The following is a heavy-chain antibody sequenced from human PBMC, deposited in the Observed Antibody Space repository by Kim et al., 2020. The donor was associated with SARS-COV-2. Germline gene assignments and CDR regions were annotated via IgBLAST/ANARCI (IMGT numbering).Heavy chain of an antibody. CDR1: GFPFSTYL. V-gene: IGHV3-7*01. CDR3: TRDRWLLLESNYYYYGMDV. D-gene: IGHD3-9*01. CDR2: IKQDGSEK. Sequence: GGSLRLSCAASGFPFSTYLMNWVRQTPGKGLEWVANIKQDGSEKYYVDSVKVRFTISIDNAKNSLYLQMNNLRAEDTAVYYCTRDRWLLLESNYYYYGMDVWGQGTTVTVSS. J-gene: IGHJ6*02.